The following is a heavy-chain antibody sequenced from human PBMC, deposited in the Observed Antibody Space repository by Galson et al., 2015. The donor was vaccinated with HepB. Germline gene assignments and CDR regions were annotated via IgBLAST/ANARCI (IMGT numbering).Heavy chain of an antibody. Sequence: SLRLSCAASGLSVSNNYMSWVRQAPGKGLEWVSLLYVGGDSYYADSVRGRFNISRDSSKNTLFLQMDNVRIDDTAVYYCASDRWMARGVPLESWGQGTLVTVSS. D-gene: IGHD3-10*01. CDR2: LYVGGDS. J-gene: IGHJ1*01. V-gene: IGHV3-66*01. CDR3: ASDRWMARGVPLES. CDR1: GLSVSNNY.